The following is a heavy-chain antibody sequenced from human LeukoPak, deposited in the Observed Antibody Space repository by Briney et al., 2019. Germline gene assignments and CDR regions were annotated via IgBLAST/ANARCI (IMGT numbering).Heavy chain of an antibody. CDR1: GGSISSYY. D-gene: IGHD6-19*01. CDR2: IYYSGST. V-gene: IGHV4-59*01. Sequence: AETLPLTCTVSGGSISSYYWSWIRQPPGKGLEWIGYIYYSGSTNYNPSLKSRVTISVDTSKNQFSLKLSSVTAADTAVYYCARVRGYSSGWYGYYFDYWGQGTLVTVSS. J-gene: IGHJ4*02. CDR3: ARVRGYSSGWYGYYFDY.